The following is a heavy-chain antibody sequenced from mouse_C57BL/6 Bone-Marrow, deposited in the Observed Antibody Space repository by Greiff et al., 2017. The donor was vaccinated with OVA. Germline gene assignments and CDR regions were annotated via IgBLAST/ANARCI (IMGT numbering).Heavy chain of an antibody. D-gene: IGHD1-1*01. CDR3: ARRYYGTFYYFDY. Sequence: QVQLKQPGAELVKPGASVKLSCKASGYTFTSYWMHWVKQRPGQGLEWIGYINPSSGYTKYNQKFKDKATLTADKSSSTAYMQLSSLTYEDSAVYYCARRYYGTFYYFDYWGQGTTLTVSS. J-gene: IGHJ2*01. CDR1: GYTFTSYW. V-gene: IGHV1-7*01. CDR2: INPSSGYT.